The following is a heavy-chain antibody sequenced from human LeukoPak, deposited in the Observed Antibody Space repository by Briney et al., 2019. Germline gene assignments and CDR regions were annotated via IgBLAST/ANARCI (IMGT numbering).Heavy chain of an antibody. Sequence: ASVKVSCKASGYTFTRYAMHWVRQAPGQRLEWMGWINIGNGNTKYSQKFQGRVIVTRDTSANTAYMELSSLRSEDTAVYYCAREGGSYGWYFDLWGRGTLVTVSS. D-gene: IGHD1-26*01. CDR3: AREGGSYGWYFDL. CDR1: GYTFTRYA. CDR2: INIGNGNT. J-gene: IGHJ2*01. V-gene: IGHV1-3*04.